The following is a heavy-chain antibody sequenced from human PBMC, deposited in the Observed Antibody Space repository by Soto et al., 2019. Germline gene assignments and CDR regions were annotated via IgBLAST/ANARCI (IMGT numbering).Heavy chain of an antibody. V-gene: IGHV4-59*13. J-gene: IGHJ6*02. CDR1: GGSMSSFS. CDR3: ARVDMENYYDMWSGSTSYAPDV. CDR2: ISHSGRS. D-gene: IGHD3-3*01. Sequence: SETLSLTCAVSGGSMSSFSWSWIRQPPGKGLEFIGSISHSGRSEYNPSLKDRIILSVDVSKNQFSLNLKSMKAADTAVYYCARVDMENYYDMWSGSTSYAPDVWGPGTTVTVPS.